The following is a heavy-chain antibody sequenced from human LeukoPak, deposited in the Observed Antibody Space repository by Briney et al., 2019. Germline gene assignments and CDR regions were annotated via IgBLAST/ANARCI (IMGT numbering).Heavy chain of an antibody. CDR2: MNPNSGNT. J-gene: IGHJ6*03. Sequence: GASVKVSCKASGYTFTSYDINWVRQATGQGLEWMGWMNPNSGNTGYAQKFQGRVTMTRNTSISTAYMELSSLRSEDTAVYYCARDLNWNFLGYYYYMEVWGKGTTVTVSS. CDR3: ARDLNWNFLGYYYYMEV. CDR1: GYTFTSYD. V-gene: IGHV1-8*01. D-gene: IGHD1-7*01.